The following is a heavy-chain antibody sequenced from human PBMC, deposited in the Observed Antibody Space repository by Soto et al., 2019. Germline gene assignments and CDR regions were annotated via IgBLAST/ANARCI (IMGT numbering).Heavy chain of an antibody. D-gene: IGHD3-16*01. V-gene: IGHV2-5*01. J-gene: IGHJ4*02. CDR2: IYWNDDK. CDR1: GFSLRTTGVG. Sequence: QITLKESGPTLVEPTQTLTLTCTYSGFSLRTTGVGVGWIRQTPGKALEWLGIIYWNDDKRYSPSLKNRFTRTSDISKSPVVLTMTNMDPVDTATYYCAHTWGLPFDYWGQGTLVIVSS. CDR3: AHTWGLPFDY.